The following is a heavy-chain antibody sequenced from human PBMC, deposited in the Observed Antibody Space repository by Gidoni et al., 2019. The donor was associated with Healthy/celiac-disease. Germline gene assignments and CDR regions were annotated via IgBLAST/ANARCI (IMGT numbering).Heavy chain of an antibody. CDR2: IGTAGDT. Sequence: EVQLVESGGGLLQPGGSLRLSCAASGFPFSSYDMHWVRHATGKGLEWVSAIGTAGDTYYPGSVKGRFTISRENAKNSLYLQMNSLRAGDTAVYYCARGYCSSTSCYGMDVWGQGTTVTVSS. CDR3: ARGYCSSTSCYGMDV. D-gene: IGHD2-2*01. CDR1: GFPFSSYD. J-gene: IGHJ6*02. V-gene: IGHV3-13*01.